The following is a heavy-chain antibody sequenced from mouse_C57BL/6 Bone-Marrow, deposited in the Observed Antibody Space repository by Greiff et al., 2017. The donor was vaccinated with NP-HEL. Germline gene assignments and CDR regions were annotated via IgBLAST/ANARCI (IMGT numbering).Heavy chain of an antibody. CDR2: IDPETGGT. V-gene: IGHV1-15*01. CDR3: TRGTYDYDDWFAY. J-gene: IGHJ3*01. Sequence: QVHVKQSGAELVRPGASVTLSCKASGYTFTDYEMHWVKQTPVHGLEWIGAIDPETGGTAYNQKFKGKAILTADKSSSTAYMELRSLTSEDSAVYYCTRGTYDYDDWFAYWGQGTLVTVSA. D-gene: IGHD2-4*01. CDR1: GYTFTDYE.